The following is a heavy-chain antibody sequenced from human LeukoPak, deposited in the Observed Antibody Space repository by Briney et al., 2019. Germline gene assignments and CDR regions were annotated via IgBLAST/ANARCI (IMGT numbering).Heavy chain of an antibody. D-gene: IGHD3-22*01. Sequence: TSQTLSLTCTVSGGSISSGGYYWSWIRQPPGKGLEWIGYIYHSGSTYYNPSLKSRVTISVDRSKNQFSLKLSSVTAADTAVYYCARVATMIVVDIWGQGTMVTVSS. CDR1: GGSISSGGYY. J-gene: IGHJ3*02. CDR2: IYHSGST. CDR3: ARVATMIVVDI. V-gene: IGHV4-30-2*01.